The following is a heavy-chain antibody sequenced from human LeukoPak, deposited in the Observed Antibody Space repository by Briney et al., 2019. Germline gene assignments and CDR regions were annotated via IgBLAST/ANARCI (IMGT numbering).Heavy chain of an antibody. Sequence: TGGSLRLSCAASGFTFSSYAMHWVHQAPGKGLEWVAVISYDGSNKYYADSVKGRFTISRDNSKNTLYLQMNSLRAEDTAVYYCARSNHDAFDIWGQGTMVTVSS. J-gene: IGHJ3*02. CDR2: ISYDGSNK. D-gene: IGHD1-14*01. CDR1: GFTFSSYA. CDR3: ARSNHDAFDI. V-gene: IGHV3-30*04.